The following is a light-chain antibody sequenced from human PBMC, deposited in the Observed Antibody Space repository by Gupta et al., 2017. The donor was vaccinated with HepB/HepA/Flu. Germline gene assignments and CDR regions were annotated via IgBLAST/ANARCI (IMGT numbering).Light chain of an antibody. CDR2: DVS. CDR1: SSDIGHYNF. J-gene: IGLJ2*01. V-gene: IGLV2-14*03. Sequence: QSALTQPASLSASPGQSIPISCTGTSSDIGHYNFVSWYQQYPGKAPTLLIYDVSSRPSGVSARFSGSKSANTASLTISGLQTEDEADYHCSSYTTSNTIVFGGGTQVTVL. CDR3: SSYTTSNTIV.